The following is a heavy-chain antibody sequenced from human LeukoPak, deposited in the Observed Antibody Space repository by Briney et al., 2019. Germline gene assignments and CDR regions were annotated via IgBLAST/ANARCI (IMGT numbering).Heavy chain of an antibody. CDR1: GGSISSYY. CDR2: IYYSGST. Sequence: SETLSLTCTVSGGSISSYYWSWIRQPPGKGLDGIGYIYYSGSTNYNPSLKRLGTISVDTSKNQFPLKRCSVNVADTAVYYCARHSVYIYGPFFDYWGQGTLVTVSS. D-gene: IGHD5-18*01. CDR3: ARHSVYIYGPFFDY. J-gene: IGHJ4*02. V-gene: IGHV4-59*08.